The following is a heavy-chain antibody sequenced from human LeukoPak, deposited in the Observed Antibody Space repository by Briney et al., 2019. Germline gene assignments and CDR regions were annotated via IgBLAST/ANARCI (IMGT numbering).Heavy chain of an antibody. Sequence: VASVKVSCKASGYTFTSYGISWVRQAPGQGLEWMGWISAYNGNTNYAQKLQGRVTMTTDTSTSTAYMELRSLRSDDTAVYYCARDGMSMVRGVFYYYYYMDVWGKGTTVTISS. D-gene: IGHD3-10*01. J-gene: IGHJ6*03. CDR2: ISAYNGNT. V-gene: IGHV1-18*01. CDR3: ARDGMSMVRGVFYYYYYMDV. CDR1: GYTFTSYG.